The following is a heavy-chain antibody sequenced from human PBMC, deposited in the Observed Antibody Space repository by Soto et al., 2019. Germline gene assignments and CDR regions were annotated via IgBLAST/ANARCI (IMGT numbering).Heavy chain of an antibody. CDR1: GFTFDDYA. J-gene: IGHJ4*02. Sequence: EVQLVESGGGLVQPGRSLRLSYAASGFTFDDYAMHWVRQAPGKGLEWVTSISWNSGSIGYADSVKGRFTISRDNAKNSLYLQMNSLRAEDTALYYCAKDRNSGYVGIFDDWGQGTLVTVSS. CDR3: AKDRNSGYVGIFDD. V-gene: IGHV3-9*01. D-gene: IGHD5-12*01. CDR2: ISWNSGSI.